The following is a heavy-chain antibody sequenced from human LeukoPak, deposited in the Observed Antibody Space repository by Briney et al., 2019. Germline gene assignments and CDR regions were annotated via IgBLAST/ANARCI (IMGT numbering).Heavy chain of an antibody. V-gene: IGHV3-30-3*02. D-gene: IGHD1-26*01. J-gene: IGHJ4*02. CDR3: AKPVGAFDY. CDR1: GFTFSSYA. Sequence: GGSLRLSCAASGFTFSSYAMHWVRQAPGKGLEWVAVISYDGSNKYYADSVKGRFTISRDNSKNTLYLQMNSLRAEDTAVYYCAKPVGAFDYWGQGTLVTVSS. CDR2: ISYDGSNK.